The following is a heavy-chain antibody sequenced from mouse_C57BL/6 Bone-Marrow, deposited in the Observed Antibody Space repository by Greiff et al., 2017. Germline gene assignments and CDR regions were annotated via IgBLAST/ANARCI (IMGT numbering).Heavy chain of an antibody. CDR3: ARGRGPYYGRGYAMDY. CDR2: ISNGGGST. V-gene: IGHV5-12*01. CDR1: GFTFSDYY. Sequence: EVQGVESGGGLVQPGGSLKLSCAASGFTFSDYYMYWVRQTPEKRLEWVAYISNGGGSTYYPDTVKGRFTISRDNAKNTLYLQMSRLKSEDTAMDYCARGRGPYYGRGYAMDYWGQGTSVTVSS. J-gene: IGHJ4*01. D-gene: IGHD1-1*01.